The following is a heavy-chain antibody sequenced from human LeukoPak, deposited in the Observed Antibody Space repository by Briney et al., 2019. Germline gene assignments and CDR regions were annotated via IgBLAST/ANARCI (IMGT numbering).Heavy chain of an antibody. J-gene: IGHJ4*02. V-gene: IGHV4-59*10. CDR2: IYTSGST. CDR3: ATAVATEDFDY. Sequence: SETLSLTCAVYGGPFSGYYWSWIRQPPGKGLEWIGRIYTSGSTNYNPSLKSRVTMSVDTSKNQFSLKLSSVTAADTAVYYCATAVATEDFDYWGQGTLVTVSP. D-gene: IGHD5-12*01. CDR1: GGPFSGYY.